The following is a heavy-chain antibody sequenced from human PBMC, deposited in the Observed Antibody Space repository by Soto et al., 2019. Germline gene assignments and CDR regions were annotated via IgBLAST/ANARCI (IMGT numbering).Heavy chain of an antibody. CDR2: ISAYNGNT. CDR3: ARDPLYYYDSSGYFDY. V-gene: IGHV1-18*01. Sequence: ASVKVSCKASGYTFTNYGISWVRQAPGQGLQWMGWISAYNGNTNYAQKLQGRVTMTTDTSTSTAYMELRSLRSDDTAVYYCARDPLYYYDSSGYFDYWGQGTLVTVSS. CDR1: GYTFTNYG. D-gene: IGHD3-22*01. J-gene: IGHJ4*02.